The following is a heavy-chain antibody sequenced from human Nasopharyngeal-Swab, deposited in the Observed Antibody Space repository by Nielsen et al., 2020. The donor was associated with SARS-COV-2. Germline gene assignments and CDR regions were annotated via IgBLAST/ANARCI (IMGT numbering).Heavy chain of an antibody. CDR3: ARDIRTYDILTGYSLGYFDL. Sequence: RQAPVKGLEWIGSIYYSGSTNYNPSLKSRVTISVDTSKNQFSLKLRSVTAADTAVYYCARDIRTYDILTGYSLGYFDLWGRGTLVTVSS. V-gene: IGHV4-59*13. D-gene: IGHD3-9*01. J-gene: IGHJ2*01. CDR2: IYYSGST.